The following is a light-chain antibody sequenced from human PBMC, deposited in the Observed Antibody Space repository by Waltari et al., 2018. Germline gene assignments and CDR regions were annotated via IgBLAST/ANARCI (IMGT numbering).Light chain of an antibody. CDR1: QSVSSK. Sequence: EIVMTQSPATLSVSPGESATFSCRDSQSVSSKLAWYQQIPGQAPRRLIYDASTRATAIPARFTAGGSGTEFTLSISSLQSEDFAVYYCQQYNQWPRTFGQGTKVEIK. CDR3: QQYNQWPRT. V-gene: IGKV3-15*01. J-gene: IGKJ1*01. CDR2: DAS.